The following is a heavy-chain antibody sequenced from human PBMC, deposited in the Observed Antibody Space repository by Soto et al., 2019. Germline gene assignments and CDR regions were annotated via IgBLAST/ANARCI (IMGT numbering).Heavy chain of an antibody. Sequence: PSETLSLTCTVSGGSISSSSYYWGWIRQPPGKGLEWIGSIYYSGSTYYNPSLKSRVTISVDTSKNQFSLKLSSVTAADTAVYYCARHTQTWIQLWFFDYWGQGTLVTVSS. J-gene: IGHJ4*02. D-gene: IGHD5-18*01. CDR2: IYYSGST. CDR1: GGSISSSSYY. CDR3: ARHTQTWIQLWFFDY. V-gene: IGHV4-39*01.